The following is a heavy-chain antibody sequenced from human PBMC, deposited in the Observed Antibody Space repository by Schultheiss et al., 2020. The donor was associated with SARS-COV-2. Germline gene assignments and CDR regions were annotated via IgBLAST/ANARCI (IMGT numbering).Heavy chain of an antibody. CDR3: ARVSCSGGSCFLDY. CDR1: GGSISSGGYY. V-gene: IGHV4-61*08. Sequence: SETLSLTCTVSGGSISSGGYYWSWIRQPPGKGLEWIGYIYYSGSTYYNPSLKSRVTISVDRSKNQFSLKLSSVTAADTAVYYCARVSCSGGSCFLDYWGQGTLVTVSS. CDR2: IYYSGST. D-gene: IGHD2-15*01. J-gene: IGHJ4*02.